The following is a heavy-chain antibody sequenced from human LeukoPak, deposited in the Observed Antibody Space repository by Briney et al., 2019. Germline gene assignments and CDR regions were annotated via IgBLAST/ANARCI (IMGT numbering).Heavy chain of an antibody. CDR1: GFTFTTYW. Sequence: GGSLRLSCVASGFTFTTYWMSWVRQAPGKGLEWVGNIDQNGNEKYYVDSVKGRFTISRDNAKNSLYLQMNSLRVEDTAMYFCARGGNQFDPWGQGTLVTVSS. CDR2: IDQNGNEK. J-gene: IGHJ5*02. V-gene: IGHV3-7*03. CDR3: ARGGNQFDP.